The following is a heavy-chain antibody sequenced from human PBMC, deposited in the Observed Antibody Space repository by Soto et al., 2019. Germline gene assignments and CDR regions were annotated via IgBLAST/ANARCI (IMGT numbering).Heavy chain of an antibody. V-gene: IGHV3-30*18. Sequence: QVQLVESGGGVVQPGRSLRLSCAASGFTFSNYGIHWVRQAPGKGLEWVAVISYDGSTEYYAESVKGRFTISRDNSRNPLYLQMNSLRAEDTAVYFCAKDRGLSGNNWYALLFDFWGQGTLVTVSS. CDR1: GFTFSNYG. CDR2: ISYDGSTE. J-gene: IGHJ4*02. D-gene: IGHD1-1*01. CDR3: AKDRGLSGNNWYALLFDF.